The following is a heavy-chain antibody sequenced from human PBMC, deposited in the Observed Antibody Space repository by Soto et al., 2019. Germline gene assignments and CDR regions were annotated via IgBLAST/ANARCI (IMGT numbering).Heavy chain of an antibody. CDR3: AIQALRYCSGGSCSFDI. D-gene: IGHD2-15*01. Sequence: SVKVSCKASGYTFTSYGISWVRQAPGQGLEWMGWISAYNGNTNYAQKLQGGVTMTTDTSTSTAYMELRSLRSDDTAVYYCAIQALRYCSGGSCSFDIWGQGTMVTVSS. V-gene: IGHV1-18*04. CDR1: GYTFTSYG. CDR2: ISAYNGNT. J-gene: IGHJ3*02.